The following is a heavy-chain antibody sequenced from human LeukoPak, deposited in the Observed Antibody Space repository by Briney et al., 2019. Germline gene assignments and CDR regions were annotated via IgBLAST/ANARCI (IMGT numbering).Heavy chain of an antibody. Sequence: SETLSLTCTVSGGSISSYYWSWVRQPAGKGLEWIGRIYTSGSTNYNPSLKSRVTMSVDTSKNQFSLKLSSVTAADTAVYYCAREPPQGFWSTYYMDVWGKGTTVTVSS. D-gene: IGHD3-3*01. CDR1: GGSISSYY. J-gene: IGHJ6*03. V-gene: IGHV4-4*07. CDR2: IYTSGST. CDR3: AREPPQGFWSTYYMDV.